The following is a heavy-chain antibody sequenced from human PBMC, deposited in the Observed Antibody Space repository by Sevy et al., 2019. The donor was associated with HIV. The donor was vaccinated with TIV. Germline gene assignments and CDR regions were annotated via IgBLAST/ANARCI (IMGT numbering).Heavy chain of an antibody. CDR3: ARDLFSGSYYENY. CDR1: GFTLSNYW. J-gene: IGHJ4*02. D-gene: IGHD1-26*01. CDR2: IDQDGSDR. V-gene: IGHV3-7*01. Sequence: GGSLRLSCVVSGFTLSNYWMSWVRQAPGKGLEWVANIDQDGSDRYYVDSVKGRFTISRDNAKNSLYLQMNSLRAEDTAVYYCARDLFSGSYYENYWGQGTLVTVSS.